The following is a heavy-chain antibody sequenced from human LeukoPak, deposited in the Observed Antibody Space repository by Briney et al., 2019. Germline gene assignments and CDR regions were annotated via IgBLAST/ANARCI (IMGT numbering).Heavy chain of an antibody. CDR1: GYTFTNYG. J-gene: IGHJ6*03. CDR2: FSGYTGTT. V-gene: IGHV1-18*01. CDR3: ARGAPSYYYYYYYMDV. D-gene: IGHD3-10*01. Sequence: ASVKVSRKTSGYTFTNYGLTWVRQAPGQGLEWMGWFSGYTGTTKYAQRFQGRVTMTTDTSTSTAFMELRSLRSDDTAVYYCARGAPSYYYYYYYMDVWGNGTTVTVSS.